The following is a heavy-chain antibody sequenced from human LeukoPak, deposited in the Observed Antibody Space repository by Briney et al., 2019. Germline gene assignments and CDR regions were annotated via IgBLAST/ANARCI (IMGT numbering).Heavy chain of an antibody. Sequence: SETLSLTCAVYGGSFSGYYWSWIRQPPGKGLEWIGEINHSGSTNYNPSLKSRVTISVDTSKNQFALKLSSVTAADTAVYYCGRENDYVWGSYRYTWGDGGFDYWGQGTLVTVSS. CDR1: GGSFSGYY. J-gene: IGHJ4*02. D-gene: IGHD3-16*02. CDR3: GRENDYVWGSYRYTWGDGGFDY. V-gene: IGHV4-34*01. CDR2: INHSGST.